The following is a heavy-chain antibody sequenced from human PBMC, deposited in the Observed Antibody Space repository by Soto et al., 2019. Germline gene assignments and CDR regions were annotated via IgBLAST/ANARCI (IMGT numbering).Heavy chain of an antibody. Sequence: RSLTCTVSGGSISRYYWSWVRQPPGKGMEWLGYIYYSGSTNYNPSLKSRVTISVDTSKNQFSLKLSSVTAADTAVYYCARAEGYCSSTSCYTKHYFYYYRMDVFGQGTTATVSS. CDR3: ARAEGYCSSTSCYTKHYFYYYRMDV. CDR2: IYYSGST. CDR1: GGSISRYY. D-gene: IGHD2-2*01. V-gene: IGHV4-59*01. J-gene: IGHJ6*02.